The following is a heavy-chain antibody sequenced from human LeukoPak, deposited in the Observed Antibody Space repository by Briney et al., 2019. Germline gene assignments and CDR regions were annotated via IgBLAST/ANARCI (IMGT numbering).Heavy chain of an antibody. Sequence: GGSLRLSCAASGFTFSSYAMAWVRQAPGKGLEWVANIKGDGSEKYHGDSVTGRFTISRDNAKNSLYLQMNSLRAEDTAIYYCASYRVSHGMDVWGQGTTVTVSS. CDR2: IKGDGSEK. V-gene: IGHV3-7*01. J-gene: IGHJ6*02. CDR1: GFTFSSYA. CDR3: ASYRVSHGMDV. D-gene: IGHD1-26*01.